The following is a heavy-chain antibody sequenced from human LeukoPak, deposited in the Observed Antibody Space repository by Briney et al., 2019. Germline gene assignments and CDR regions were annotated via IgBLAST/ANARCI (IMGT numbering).Heavy chain of an antibody. CDR3: AKRMTSVTTMDH. CDR2: ISDNGADT. CDR1: GFTFSSFA. J-gene: IGHJ4*02. D-gene: IGHD4-17*01. Sequence: GGSLRLSCAASGFTFSSFAPNWVRQAPGKGLEWVSAISDNGADTYYAESVKGRFTISRDNSKNTLYLQMNSLRAEDTALYYCAKRMTSVTTMDHWGQGTLVAVSS. V-gene: IGHV3-23*01.